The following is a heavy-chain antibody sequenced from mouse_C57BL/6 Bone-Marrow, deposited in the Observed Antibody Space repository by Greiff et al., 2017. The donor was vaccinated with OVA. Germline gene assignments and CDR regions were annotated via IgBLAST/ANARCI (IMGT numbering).Heavy chain of an antibody. J-gene: IGHJ4*01. CDR3: ASIYDGAYYYAMDY. Sequence: QVQLQQPGAELVKPGASVKMSCKASGYTFTSYWITWVKQRPGQGLEWIGDIYPGSGSTNYNEKFTSKATLTVDTSSSTAYMQLSSLTSEDSAVYYCASIYDGAYYYAMDYWGQGTSVTVSS. V-gene: IGHV1-55*01. D-gene: IGHD2-3*01. CDR1: GYTFTSYW. CDR2: IYPGSGST.